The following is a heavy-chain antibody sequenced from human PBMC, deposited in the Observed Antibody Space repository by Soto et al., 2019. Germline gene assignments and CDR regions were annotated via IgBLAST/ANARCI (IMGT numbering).Heavy chain of an antibody. J-gene: IGHJ4*02. D-gene: IGHD3-3*01. V-gene: IGHV4-59*01. CDR1: GGSISSYY. CDR2: IYYSGST. Sequence: SETLSLTCTVSGGSISSYYWSWIRQPPGKGLEWIGYIYYSGSTNYNPSLKSRVTISVDTSKNQFSLKLSSVTAADMAVYYCARSSRFPDFWRGKGFDYWGQGTLVTVSS. CDR3: ARSSRFPDFWRGKGFDY.